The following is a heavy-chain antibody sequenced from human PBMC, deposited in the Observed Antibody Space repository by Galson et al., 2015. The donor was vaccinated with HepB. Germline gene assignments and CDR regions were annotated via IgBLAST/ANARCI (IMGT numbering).Heavy chain of an antibody. CDR2: ISGSGSTI. D-gene: IGHD3-22*01. CDR1: GFTFSSYA. CDR3: AKDHKSGNYNDSSGCEPAFDI. V-gene: IGHV3-23*01. Sequence: SLRLSCAASGFTFSSYAMSWVRQAPGKGLEWVSDISGSGSTIYYADSVKGRFTISRDNSKNTLYLQMNSLRAEDTTVYYCAKDHKSGNYNDSSGCEPAFDIWGQGTMVTVSS. J-gene: IGHJ3*02.